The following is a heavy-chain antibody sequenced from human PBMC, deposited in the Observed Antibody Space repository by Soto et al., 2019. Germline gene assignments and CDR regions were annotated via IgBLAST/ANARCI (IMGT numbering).Heavy chain of an antibody. Sequence: GESLKISCKGSRCSFNHYWVGWVRQKAGEGLEWMGMIHPSDPDIIYSPSFKGQVTISADKSLSTAYLQWSSLKASDTAMYYCASPMKVFGVVFPWGQGTLVTVS. V-gene: IGHV5-51*01. CDR3: ASPMKVFGVVFP. D-gene: IGHD3-3*01. J-gene: IGHJ4*01. CDR2: IHPSDPDI. CDR1: RCSFNHYW.